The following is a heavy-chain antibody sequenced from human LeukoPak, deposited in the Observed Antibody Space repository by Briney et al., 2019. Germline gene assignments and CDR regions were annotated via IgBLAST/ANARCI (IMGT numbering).Heavy chain of an antibody. J-gene: IGHJ4*02. D-gene: IGHD1-26*01. CDR1: GYTFSIYG. Sequence: GASMKVSCKASGYTFSIYGISWVRQAPGQGLEWMGWINTYNGDTNYAQKLQGRLTMTTDTSTSTAYMELRSLRSDDTAVYYCARDWELFYFDYWGQGTLVTVSP. CDR2: INTYNGDT. CDR3: ARDWELFYFDY. V-gene: IGHV1-18*01.